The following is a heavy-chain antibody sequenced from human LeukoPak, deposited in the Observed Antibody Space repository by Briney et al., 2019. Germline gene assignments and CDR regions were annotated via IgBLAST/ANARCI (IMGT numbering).Heavy chain of an antibody. D-gene: IGHD3-3*01. V-gene: IGHV3-7*01. CDR3: ARASNDLNDY. J-gene: IGHJ4*02. CDR1: GFSFNNYW. Sequence: GGSLRLSCAASGFSFNNYWMTWVRQAPGKGLEWVANIKQDGSEKYYVDSVKGRFTISRDNTKNSLYLQMNSLRAEDTAVYYCARASNDLNDYWGQGTLVTVSS. CDR2: IKQDGSEK.